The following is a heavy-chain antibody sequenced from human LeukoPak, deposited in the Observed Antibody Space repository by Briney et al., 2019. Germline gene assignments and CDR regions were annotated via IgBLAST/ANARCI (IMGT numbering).Heavy chain of an antibody. J-gene: IGHJ5*02. Sequence: GESLKISCKGSGYTFTDYWIGWVRQMPGKGLECMGIIFPRDSDIKYSPSFQGQVTISVDNSISTAYLQWTSLKTSDTATYYCARLEGDNWFDPWGQGTLVTVSS. D-gene: IGHD3-16*01. CDR1: GYTFTDYW. CDR3: ARLEGDNWFDP. CDR2: IFPRDSDI. V-gene: IGHV5-51*01.